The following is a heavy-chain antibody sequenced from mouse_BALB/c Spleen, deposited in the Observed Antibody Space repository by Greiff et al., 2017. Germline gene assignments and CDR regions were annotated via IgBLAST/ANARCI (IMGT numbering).Heavy chain of an antibody. J-gene: IGHJ4*01. CDR2: IDPENGDT. D-gene: IGHD2-4*01. CDR1: GFNIKDYY. Sequence: EVKLVESGAELVRSGASVKLSCTASGFNIKDYYMHWVKQRPVQGLEWIGWIDPENGDTEYAPKFQGKATMTADTSSNTAYLQLSSLTSEDTAVYYCNAFYYDYDGYAMDYWGQGTSVTVSS. CDR3: NAFYYDYDGYAMDY. V-gene: IGHV14-4*02.